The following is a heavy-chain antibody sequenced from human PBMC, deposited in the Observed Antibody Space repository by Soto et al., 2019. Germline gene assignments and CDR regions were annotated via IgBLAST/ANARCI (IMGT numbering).Heavy chain of an antibody. CDR1: GFTFRKFA. CDR2: VSGSGGST. Sequence: EVQLLESGGGLVQPGGSLRLSCAASGFTFRKFAMSWVRQAPGKGLEWVAGVSGSGGSTYYADSVKGRFTISRDTSKNTLYLEMYRLREDDTTIYYCAKEGLSLTKHSTFDAPFDIRCQVTMGTVSS. D-gene: IGHD3-16*02. CDR3: AKEGLSLTKHSTFDAPFDI. V-gene: IGHV3-23*01. J-gene: IGHJ3*02.